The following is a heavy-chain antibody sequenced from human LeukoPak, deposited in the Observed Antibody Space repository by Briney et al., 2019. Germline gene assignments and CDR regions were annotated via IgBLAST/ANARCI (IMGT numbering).Heavy chain of an antibody. CDR1: GFTFSSYS. D-gene: IGHD3-22*01. J-gene: IGHJ6*02. Sequence: GGSLRLSCAASGFTFSSYSMNWVRQAPGKGLEWVSSISSRSSYIYYADSVKGRFTISRDNAKNSLYLQMNSLRAEDTAVYYCARGPYYYDSSGYYYASGMDVWGQGTTVTVSS. CDR3: ARGPYYYDSSGYYYASGMDV. V-gene: IGHV3-21*01. CDR2: ISSRSSYI.